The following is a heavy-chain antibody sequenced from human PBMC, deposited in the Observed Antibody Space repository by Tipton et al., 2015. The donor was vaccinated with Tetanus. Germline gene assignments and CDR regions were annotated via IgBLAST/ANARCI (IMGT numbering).Heavy chain of an antibody. CDR1: GLFFKNAW. J-gene: IGHJ4*02. Sequence: SLRLSCATSGLFFKNAWMNWVRQAPGKGLEWVGRIKSKTDGGTTDYAARAKARFSISRDDSKNTLFLQMNSLRAEDTAVYYCAREADCSGGSCFSGDFDNWGQGTQVTVSS. CDR2: IKSKTDGGTT. CDR3: AREADCSGGSCFSGDFDN. V-gene: IGHV3-15*07. D-gene: IGHD2-15*01.